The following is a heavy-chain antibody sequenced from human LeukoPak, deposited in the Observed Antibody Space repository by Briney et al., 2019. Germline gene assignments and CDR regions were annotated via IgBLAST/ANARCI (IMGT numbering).Heavy chain of an antibody. D-gene: IGHD2-2*01. J-gene: IGHJ3*02. V-gene: IGHV1-46*01. Sequence: GASVKVSCKASGYTFTSYYMHWVRQAPGQGLEWMGIINPSGGSTSYAQKLQGRVTMTTDTSTSTAYMELRSLRSDDTAVYYCARVVVVPAARARYIPDAFDIWGQGTMVTVSS. CDR3: ARVVVVPAARARYIPDAFDI. CDR2: INPSGGST. CDR1: GYTFTSYY.